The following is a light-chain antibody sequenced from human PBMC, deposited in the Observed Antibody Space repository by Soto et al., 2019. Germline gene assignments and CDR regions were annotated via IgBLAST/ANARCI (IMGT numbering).Light chain of an antibody. CDR3: QQYNNWPPPLT. J-gene: IGKJ4*01. CDR1: QSVSSN. V-gene: IGKV3-15*01. Sequence: EIVMTQSPATLSVSPGERATLSCRASQSVSSNLGWYQQKPGQAPRLLVYDASARATGIPARFSGSGSGTELTLTISSLQSEDFAVYYCQQYNNWPPPLTFGGGTKVEIK. CDR2: DAS.